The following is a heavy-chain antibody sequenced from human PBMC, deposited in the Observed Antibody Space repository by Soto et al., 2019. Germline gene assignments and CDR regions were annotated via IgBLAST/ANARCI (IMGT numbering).Heavy chain of an antibody. CDR2: MNPNNGNT. J-gene: IGHJ4*02. Sequence: QVQLVQSGAEVKKPGASVKVSCKAAAYTFTSYDINWVRQATGQDFEWMGWMNPNNGNTAYAQKFQGRVTMTRDTSYSTACMEMSSLISEDRAVYYCARGARNWGVVYWGQGTLVTVSS. CDR3: ARGARNWGVVY. CDR1: AYTFTSYD. D-gene: IGHD7-27*01. V-gene: IGHV1-8*01.